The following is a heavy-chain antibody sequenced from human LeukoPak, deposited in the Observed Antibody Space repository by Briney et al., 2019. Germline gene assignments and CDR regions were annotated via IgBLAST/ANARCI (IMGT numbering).Heavy chain of an antibody. D-gene: IGHD6-13*01. Sequence: PGGSLRLSCAASGFTFSSYAMHWVRQAPGKGLEWVAVISYDGSNKYYADSVKGRFTISRDNSKNTLYLQMNSLRAEDTAVYYCARDADSSSWLHWVVCSGWFDPWGQGTLATVSS. V-gene: IGHV3-30-3*01. CDR2: ISYDGSNK. CDR3: ARDADSSSWLHWVVCSGWFDP. CDR1: GFTFSSYA. J-gene: IGHJ5*02.